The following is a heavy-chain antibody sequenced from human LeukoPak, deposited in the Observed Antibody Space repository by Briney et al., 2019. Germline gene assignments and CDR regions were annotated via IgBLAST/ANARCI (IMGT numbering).Heavy chain of an antibody. V-gene: IGHV3-48*03. Sequence: PGGSLRLSCAASGFTFSSYEMNWVRQAPGKGLEWVSYISSSGSTIYYADSVKGRFTISRDNAKNSLYLQMNSLRAEDTAVYYCARVHGVRGVLFDYWGQGTLVTVSS. CDR3: ARVHGVRGVLFDY. CDR2: ISSSGSTI. J-gene: IGHJ4*02. D-gene: IGHD3-10*01. CDR1: GFTFSSYE.